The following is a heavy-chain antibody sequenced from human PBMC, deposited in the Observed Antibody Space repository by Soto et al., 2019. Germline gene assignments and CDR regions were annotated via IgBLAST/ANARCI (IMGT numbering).Heavy chain of an antibody. V-gene: IGHV3-30*03. CDR1: GFTFSSYG. Sequence: GGSLRLSCAAFGFTFSSYGMHWVRQAPGKGLEWVAVISYDGSNKYYADSVKGRFTISRDNSKNTLYLQMNSLRVEDTAVYHCAIDRQDLGIEVLLIFDYWGQGTLVTVYS. J-gene: IGHJ4*02. CDR2: ISYDGSNK. D-gene: IGHD3-10*01. CDR3: AIDRQDLGIEVLLIFDY.